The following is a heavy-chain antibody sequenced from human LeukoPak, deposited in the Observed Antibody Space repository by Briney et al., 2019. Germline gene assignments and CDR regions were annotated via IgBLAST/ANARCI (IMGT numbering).Heavy chain of an antibody. D-gene: IGHD3-22*01. Sequence: ASVKVSCKTSGYIFTSYNMHWVRQAPGRGLEWMGIINPSGGSTRYAQKFQGRVTMTRDTSTSTSYMELSSLRSEDTAMYYCARDLSHRYYDSSGRAFDYWGQGTLVTVSS. CDR3: ARDLSHRYYDSSGRAFDY. CDR2: INPSGGST. V-gene: IGHV1-46*01. J-gene: IGHJ4*02. CDR1: GYIFTSYN.